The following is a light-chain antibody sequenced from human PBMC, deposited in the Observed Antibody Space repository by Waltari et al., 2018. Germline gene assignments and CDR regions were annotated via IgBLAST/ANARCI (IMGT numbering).Light chain of an antibody. CDR2: GAS. Sequence: EIVMTHAPATLSGSPGERATVSCRASQSVGSNLAWYQQKPGQAPWLLISGASTGATGVPARLSRSGYQTEFTHAISSLQSEDFAIYCCRQHNNWPRPLGGGTKVERK. CDR3: RQHNNWPRP. J-gene: IGKJ4*01. CDR1: QSVGSN. V-gene: IGKV3-15*01.